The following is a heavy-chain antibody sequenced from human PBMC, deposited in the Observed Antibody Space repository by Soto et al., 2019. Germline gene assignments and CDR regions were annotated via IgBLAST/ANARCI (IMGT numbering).Heavy chain of an antibody. Sequence: PGESLKISCKGSGYSFASYWIGWVRQMPGKGLEWMGIIYPVDSDARYSPSFGGQVTFSVDKSVNTAYLQWTSLEPSDTAIYYCARLSITTSGCFDHWGQGTLVTVSA. CDR1: GYSFASYW. J-gene: IGHJ4*02. V-gene: IGHV5-51*01. CDR3: ARLSITTSGCFDH. CDR2: IYPVDSDA. D-gene: IGHD1-1*01.